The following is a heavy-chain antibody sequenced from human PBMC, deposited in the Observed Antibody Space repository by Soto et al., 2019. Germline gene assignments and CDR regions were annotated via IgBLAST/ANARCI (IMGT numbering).Heavy chain of an antibody. D-gene: IGHD3-3*01. CDR2: INHSGST. CDR3: ARNESYYDFWSGYYFGGGMDV. V-gene: IGHV4-34*01. J-gene: IGHJ6*02. Sequence: QVQLQQWGAGLLKPSETLSLTCAVYGGCFSGYYWSWIRQPPGKGLEWIGEINHSGSTNYNPSLKSRVTISVDTSKYQFSVKLSSVTAADTAVYYCARNESYYDFWSGYYFGGGMDVWGQGTTVTVSS. CDR1: GGCFSGYY.